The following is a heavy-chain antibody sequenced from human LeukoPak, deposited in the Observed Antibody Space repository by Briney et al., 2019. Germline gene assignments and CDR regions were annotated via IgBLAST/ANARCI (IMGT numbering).Heavy chain of an antibody. CDR1: GDSFSSHY. Sequence: SETLSLTWAVSGDSFSSHYWTWIRQPPGRGLEWIGYISYIGTTNYNPSLKSRVTISIDTSKNQFSLKLSSVTTADTAVYYCARDLVTVTKGFDIWGRGTMVSVSS. CDR3: ARDLVTVTKGFDI. J-gene: IGHJ3*02. CDR2: ISYIGTT. D-gene: IGHD4-17*01. V-gene: IGHV4-59*11.